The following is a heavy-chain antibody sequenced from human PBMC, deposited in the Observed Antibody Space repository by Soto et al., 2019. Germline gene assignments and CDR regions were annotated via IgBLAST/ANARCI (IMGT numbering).Heavy chain of an antibody. CDR2: INAGNGNT. V-gene: IGHV1-3*05. CDR3: ARAVAVPADFDY. CDR1: GYTFTGYA. D-gene: IGHD6-19*01. J-gene: IGHJ4*02. Sequence: QVQLVQSGAEEKKPGASVKVSCKASGYTFTGYAMHWVRQAPGQRLEWMGWINAGNGNTKYSQKFQGRVTITRDTPARPAYMELSSLRSEDTAVYYCARAVAVPADFDYWGQGTLVTVSS.